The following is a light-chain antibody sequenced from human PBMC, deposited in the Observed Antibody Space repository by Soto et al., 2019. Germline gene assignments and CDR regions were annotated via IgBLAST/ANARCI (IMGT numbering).Light chain of an antibody. V-gene: IGKV3-20*01. CDR3: QQYDNSPYT. CDR2: GAS. CDR1: QTVSSTY. J-gene: IGKJ2*01. Sequence: EIVLTQTPGTLSLSPGERATLSCRASQTVSSTYLAWYQHKPGQAPRLLIYGASSRATGIPDRFSGRGSGTDFTLTISRLEPEDFAVYYCQQYDNSPYTFGQGTKLEIK.